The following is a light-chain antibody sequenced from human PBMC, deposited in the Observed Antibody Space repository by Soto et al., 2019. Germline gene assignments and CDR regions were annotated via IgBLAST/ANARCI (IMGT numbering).Light chain of an antibody. CDR1: SSNIGSNT. CDR3: AAWDDSLKGVA. Sequence: QSVLTQPPSASGTPGQRVTISCSGSSSNIGSNTVNWYQQLPGTAPKLLIYSNNQRPSGVPDRFSGSKSATSASLAISGLQSEDEADYYCAAWDDSLKGVAFGGGTQLTVL. CDR2: SNN. V-gene: IGLV1-44*01. J-gene: IGLJ2*01.